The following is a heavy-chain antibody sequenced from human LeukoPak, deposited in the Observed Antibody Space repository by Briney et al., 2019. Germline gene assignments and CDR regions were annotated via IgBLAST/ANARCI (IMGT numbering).Heavy chain of an antibody. CDR1: GGSFSDYF. CDR3: ARDVVVVPAAIHYGMDV. V-gene: IGHV4-34*01. J-gene: IGHJ6*02. Sequence: KPSETLSLTCAVYGGSFSDYFWGWIRQPPGKGLEWVGEINHSGRTYYNPSLKSRVTISVDTSKNQFSLNLSSVTAADTAVYYCARDVVVVPAAIHYGMDVWGQGTTVTVS. D-gene: IGHD2-2*01. CDR2: INHSGRT.